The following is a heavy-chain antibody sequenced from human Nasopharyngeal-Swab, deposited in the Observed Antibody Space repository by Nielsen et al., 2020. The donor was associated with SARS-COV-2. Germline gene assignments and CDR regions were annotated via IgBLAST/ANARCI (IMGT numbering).Heavy chain of an antibody. D-gene: IGHD4-17*01. CDR1: GFTFSSYA. Sequence: GESLKISCAASGFTFSSYAMHWVRQAPGKGLEWVAVISYDGRNEYHADSVKGRCTISRDNSKKTLYLNMNSLSAEDTAVYYCARGDYGDYAGMGVDYWGQGTLVTVSS. CDR3: ARGDYGDYAGMGVDY. J-gene: IGHJ4*02. CDR2: ISYDGRNE. V-gene: IGHV3-30*04.